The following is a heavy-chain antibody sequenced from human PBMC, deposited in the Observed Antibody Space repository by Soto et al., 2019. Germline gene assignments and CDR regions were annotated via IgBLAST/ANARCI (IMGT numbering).Heavy chain of an antibody. Sequence: EVQLVESGGGLVQPGGSLRLSCAASGFTFSSYWMHWVRQVPGKGLVWVSRINSDGSSTTYADSVKGRFTISRDNAENTLYLQMTSLRAEDTGVYYCARVDTCWSTSCSSVFDSWGQGTLVTVSS. J-gene: IGHJ4*02. CDR1: GFTFSSYW. V-gene: IGHV3-74*01. CDR3: ARVDTCWSTSCSSVFDS. CDR2: INSDGSST. D-gene: IGHD2-2*01.